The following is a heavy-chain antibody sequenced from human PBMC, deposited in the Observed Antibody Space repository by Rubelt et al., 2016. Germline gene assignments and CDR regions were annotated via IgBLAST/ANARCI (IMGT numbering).Heavy chain of an antibody. D-gene: IGHD2-2*01. Sequence: QVQLLQSGAEVKKPGASVKVSCTASGYTFTSYYMNWVRQAPGQGLEWMRIINPSGGSTSYAQKFQGRGTMTRDTSTSTVYLELRSLRSEDTAVYYWSRDVIVVVPAAPDAFDIWGQGTMFTVSS. CDR3: SRDVIVVVPAAPDAFDI. CDR2: INPSGGST. J-gene: IGHJ3*02. V-gene: IGHV1-46*01. CDR1: GYTFTSYY.